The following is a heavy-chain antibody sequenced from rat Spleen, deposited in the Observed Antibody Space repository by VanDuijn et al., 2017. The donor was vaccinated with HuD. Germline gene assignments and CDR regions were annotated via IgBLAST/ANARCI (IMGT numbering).Heavy chain of an antibody. Sequence: EVQLVESDGGLVQPGXXLKLSCXXSGXXXNNYXXAXXXQAPTKGLEWVASINPGGFNTYYRDSVKGRFTISRYNAKSSLYLQMDSLRSEDTATYYCTTVSYGGGYWGQGTLVTVSS. D-gene: IGHD1-11*01. CDR1: GXXXNNYX. J-gene: IGHJ3*01. V-gene: IGHV5-20*01. CDR3: TTVSYGGGY. CDR2: INPGGFNT.